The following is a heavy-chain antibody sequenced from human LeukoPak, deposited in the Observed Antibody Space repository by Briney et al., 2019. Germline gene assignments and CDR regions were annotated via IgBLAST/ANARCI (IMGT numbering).Heavy chain of an antibody. CDR1: GYSFTSYW. J-gene: IGHJ4*02. CDR2: IDPSDSYT. D-gene: IGHD4-17*01. V-gene: IGHV5-10-1*01. Sequence: GESLKISCKGSGYSFTSYWISWVRQMPGKGLGWMGRIDPSDSYTNSSPSFQGHVTISADKSNSTAYLQWSSLKASDTAMYYCARRPNDLYDYGDYLLTDWGQGTLVTVSS. CDR3: ARRPNDLYDYGDYLLTD.